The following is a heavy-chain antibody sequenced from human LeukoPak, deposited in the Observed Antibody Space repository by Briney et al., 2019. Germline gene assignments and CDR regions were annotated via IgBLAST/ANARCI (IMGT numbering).Heavy chain of an antibody. CDR1: GFTFSTYW. CDR2: IRYDGSNK. CDR3: AKDRRYSQDY. D-gene: IGHD2-15*01. V-gene: IGHV3-30*02. J-gene: IGHJ4*02. Sequence: GGSLRLSCAATGFTFSTYWMSWVRQAPGKGLEWVAFIRYDGSNKNYADSAKGRFTISRDNSKNTLYLQMNSLRAEDTAVYYCAKDRRYSQDYWGQGTLVTVSS.